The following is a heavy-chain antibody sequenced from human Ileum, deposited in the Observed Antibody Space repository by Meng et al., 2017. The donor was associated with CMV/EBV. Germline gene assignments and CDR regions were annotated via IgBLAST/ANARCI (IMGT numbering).Heavy chain of an antibody. CDR2: IKGDGSST. J-gene: IGHJ3*02. Sequence: FSACRRTWVRRDTGKRLVRVWSIKGDGSSTNYADSVKGRFTISRDNAKNTLYLQINSLRADDTTVYYCAREGAGYCSGTTCLGAFDIWGQGTMVTVSS. V-gene: IGHV3-74*01. CDR3: AREGAGYCSGTTCLGAFDI. D-gene: IGHD2-2*01. CDR1: FSACR.